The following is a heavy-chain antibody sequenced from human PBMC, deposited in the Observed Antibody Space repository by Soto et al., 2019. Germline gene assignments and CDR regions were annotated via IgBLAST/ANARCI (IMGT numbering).Heavy chain of an antibody. CDR3: AKIVAGAGYFDY. J-gene: IGHJ4*02. Sequence: QVQLVQSGAEVKKPGASVKVSCKASGYTFTSYYMHWVRQAPGQGLEWMGIINPSGGSTSYAQKFQGRVTMTRDTSTSTVYMELSGLRSEDTAVYYCAKIVAGAGYFDYWGQGTLVTVSS. CDR1: GYTFTSYY. D-gene: IGHD6-19*01. CDR2: INPSGGST. V-gene: IGHV1-46*01.